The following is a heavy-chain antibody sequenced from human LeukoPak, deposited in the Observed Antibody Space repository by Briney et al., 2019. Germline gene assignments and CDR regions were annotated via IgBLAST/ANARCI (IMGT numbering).Heavy chain of an antibody. CDR2: VYSNGNT. V-gene: IGHV4-4*08. J-gene: IGHJ3*01. CDR1: GGSITGYH. Sequence: SETLSLTCTVSGGSITGYHWSWIRQPPGKGLEWIGYVYSNGNTEYKPSLKSRVTISADTSKNQFSLKLTSVTAADTAIYYCARRNDFDGWGQGTMVTVSS. CDR3: ARRNDFDG.